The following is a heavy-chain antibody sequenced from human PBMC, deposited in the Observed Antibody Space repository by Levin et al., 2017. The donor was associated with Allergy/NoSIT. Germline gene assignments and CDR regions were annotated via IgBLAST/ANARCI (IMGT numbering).Heavy chain of an antibody. CDR1: GVTSSNFA. D-gene: IGHD1-26*01. CDR3: ARDGVGAANFDY. J-gene: IGHJ4*02. CDR2: IFPIFGPA. V-gene: IGHV1-69*13. Sequence: PVASVKVSCKASGVTSSNFAITWVRQAPGQGLEWMGGIFPIFGPASYAQKFQGRITILADELTSTAYMELNSLRFEDTAVYYCARDGVGAANFDYWGQGTLVTVSS.